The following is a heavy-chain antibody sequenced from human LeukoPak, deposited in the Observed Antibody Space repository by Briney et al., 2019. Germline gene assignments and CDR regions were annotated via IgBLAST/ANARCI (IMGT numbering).Heavy chain of an antibody. V-gene: IGHV4-39*01. CDR2: IYYSGST. J-gene: IGHJ4*02. D-gene: IGHD3-16*01. CDR1: GGSISSSSYY. Sequence: SETLSLTCTVSGGSISSSSYYWGWIRQPPGKVLEWIGSIYYSGSTYYNPSLKSRVTISVDTSKNQFSLKLSSVTAADTAVYYCARLDPSTFGGVRDYFDYWGQGTLVTVSS. CDR3: ARLDPSTFGGVRDYFDY.